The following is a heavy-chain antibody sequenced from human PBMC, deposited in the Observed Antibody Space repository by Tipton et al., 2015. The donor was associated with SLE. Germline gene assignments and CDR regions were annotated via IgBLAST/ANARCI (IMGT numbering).Heavy chain of an antibody. J-gene: IGHJ6*03. Sequence: TLSLTCTVSGGSISSGSHWWGWIRQSPGKGLEWIGEIYHTGSTNYNPSLKSRVTISVDTSKNQFSLKLSSVTAADTAVYYCAREPVYYYYYMDVWGKGTTVTVSS. V-gene: IGHV4-39*07. CDR3: AREPVYYYYYMDV. CDR1: GGSISSGSHW. CDR2: IYHTGST.